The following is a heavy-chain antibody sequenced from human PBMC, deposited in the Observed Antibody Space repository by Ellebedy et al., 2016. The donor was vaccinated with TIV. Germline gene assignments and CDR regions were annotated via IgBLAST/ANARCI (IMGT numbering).Heavy chain of an antibody. D-gene: IGHD6-13*01. CDR2: ISAYNGNT. CDR3: ARAITYSSRPTQYHVNWFNP. CDR1: GYTFTSYG. V-gene: IGHV1-18*01. Sequence: ASVKVSXXASGYTFTSYGISWVRQAPGQGLEWMGWISAYNGNTNYAQKLQGRVTMTTDTSTSTAYMELRSLRSDDTAVYYCARAITYSSRPTQYHVNWFNPWGQGTLVTVSS. J-gene: IGHJ5*02.